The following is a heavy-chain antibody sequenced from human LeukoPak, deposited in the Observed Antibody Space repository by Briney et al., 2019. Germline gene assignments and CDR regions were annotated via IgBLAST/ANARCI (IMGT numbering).Heavy chain of an antibody. V-gene: IGHV4-39*07. D-gene: IGHD3-9*01. J-gene: IGHJ3*02. CDR3: ARLLRARRYFDWLPDAFDI. CDR2: INHSGST. CDR1: GGSISSSSYY. Sequence: SETLSLTCTVSGGSISSSSYYWGWIRQPPGKGLEWIGEINHSGSTNYNPSLKSRVTISVDTSKNQFSLKLSSVTAADTAVYYCARLLRARRYFDWLPDAFDIWGQGTMVTVSS.